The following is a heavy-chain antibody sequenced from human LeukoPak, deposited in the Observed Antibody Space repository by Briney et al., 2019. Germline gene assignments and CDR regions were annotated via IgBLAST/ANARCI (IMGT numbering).Heavy chain of an antibody. CDR3: ARWIYYFDF. D-gene: IGHD2-2*03. J-gene: IGHJ4*01. Sequence: PGGSLRLSCAASGFAFSTFAINWVRQAPGKGLEWVSAISAEGASTLYADSVNGQFTISRDNSKNTVYLQMNSLRVEDTAVYFCARWIYYFDFWGQGTLVTVSS. V-gene: IGHV3-23*01. CDR1: GFAFSTFA. CDR2: ISAEGAST.